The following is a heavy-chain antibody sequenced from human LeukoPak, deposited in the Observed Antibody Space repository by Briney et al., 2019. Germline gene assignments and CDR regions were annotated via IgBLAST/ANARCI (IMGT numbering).Heavy chain of an antibody. Sequence: GGSLRLSCAASGFTVSSNYMSWVRQAPGKGLEWVSVVYIGGTTYYADSVKGRFTISRDNSKSTLYLQMNSLRAEDTAVYYCAKDRYSGLNTIDYWGQGTLVTVSS. V-gene: IGHV3-53*05. D-gene: IGHD6-13*01. CDR3: AKDRYSGLNTIDY. CDR1: GFTVSSNY. J-gene: IGHJ4*02. CDR2: VYIGGTT.